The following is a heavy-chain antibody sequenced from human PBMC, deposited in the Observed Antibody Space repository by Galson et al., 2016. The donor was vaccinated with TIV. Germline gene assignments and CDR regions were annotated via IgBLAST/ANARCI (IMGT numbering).Heavy chain of an antibody. CDR2: TYSRSRWYN. Sequence: CAISGDSVSSKSAAWNWIRQSPSRGLEWLGRTYSRSRWYNEYAVSVRSRISINPDTSKNQFSLQLNSVTPEDTAIYYCESGGGDGQKALTHFDHWGQGTLVTVSS. CDR3: ESGGGDGQKALTHFDH. J-gene: IGHJ4*02. V-gene: IGHV6-1*01. D-gene: IGHD5-24*01. CDR1: GDSVSSKSAA.